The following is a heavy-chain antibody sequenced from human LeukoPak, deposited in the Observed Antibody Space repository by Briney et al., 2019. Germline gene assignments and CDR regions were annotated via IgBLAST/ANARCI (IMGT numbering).Heavy chain of an antibody. Sequence: ASVNVSCKASGYTFSDNYIHWVQQAPGQGLEWMGWINLTNGDTMFARRFQGRVTLTRDTSMRTVHMVLTRLRSDDTAVYYCARQSGNYYIVAAFDFWGQGTMVAVSA. CDR2: INLTNGDT. D-gene: IGHD1-26*01. CDR3: ARQSGNYYIVAAFDF. CDR1: GYTFSDNY. V-gene: IGHV1-2*02. J-gene: IGHJ3*01.